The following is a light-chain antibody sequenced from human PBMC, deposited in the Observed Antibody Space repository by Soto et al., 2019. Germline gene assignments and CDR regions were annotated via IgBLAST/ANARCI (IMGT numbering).Light chain of an antibody. Sequence: QSVLTQPPSVSGAPGQRVTISCTGSSSNIGAGYDVHWYQQLPGTAPKVLIYGNSNRPAGVPDRFSGSKSGTSASLAITGLQAEDEADYYCQSYASSLSGSVVFGGGTQLTVL. CDR2: GNS. V-gene: IGLV1-40*01. J-gene: IGLJ2*01. CDR1: SSNIGAGYD. CDR3: QSYASSLSGSVV.